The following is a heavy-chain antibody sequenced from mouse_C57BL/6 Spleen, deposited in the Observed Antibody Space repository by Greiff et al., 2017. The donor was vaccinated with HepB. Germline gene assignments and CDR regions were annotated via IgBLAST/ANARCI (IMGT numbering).Heavy chain of an antibody. D-gene: IGHD1-1*01. J-gene: IGHJ1*03. CDR1: GFNIKDYY. Sequence: EVQLQQSGAELVRPGASVKLSCTASGFNIKDYYMHWVKQRPEQGLEWIGRIDPEDGDTEYAPKFQGKATMTADTSSNTAYLQLSSLTSEDTAVYYCTRAYYGSSHWYFDVWGTGTTVTVSS. CDR3: TRAYYGSSHWYFDV. V-gene: IGHV14-1*01. CDR2: IDPEDGDT.